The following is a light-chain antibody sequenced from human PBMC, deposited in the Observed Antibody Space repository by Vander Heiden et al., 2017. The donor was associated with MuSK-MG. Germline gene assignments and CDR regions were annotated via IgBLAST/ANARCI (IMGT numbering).Light chain of an antibody. CDR2: DDN. CDR1: SGSIAGNY. J-gene: IGLJ3*02. CDR3: QSYDSSSLV. Sequence: FMLTQPHSVSASPGQTVSMSCTRSSGSIAGNYVQWHQQRPGSAPIVVIYDDNSRPSGVPDRFSGSIDISSNSASLTISGLRTEDEADYYCQSYDSSSLVFGGGTKLTVL. V-gene: IGLV6-57*04.